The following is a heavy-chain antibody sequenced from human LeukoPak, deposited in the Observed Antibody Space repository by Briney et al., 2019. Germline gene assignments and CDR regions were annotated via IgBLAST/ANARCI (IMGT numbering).Heavy chain of an antibody. J-gene: IGHJ4*02. Sequence: MPSETLSLTCTVSGGSISSYYWSWIRQPPGKGLEWIGYIYYSGSTNHNPSLKSRVTISVDTSKNQFSLKLSSVTAADTAVYYCARGGDSSGYYYPVFDYWGQGTLVTVSS. CDR3: ARGGDSSGYYYPVFDY. CDR1: GGSISSYY. CDR2: IYYSGST. V-gene: IGHV4-59*01. D-gene: IGHD3-22*01.